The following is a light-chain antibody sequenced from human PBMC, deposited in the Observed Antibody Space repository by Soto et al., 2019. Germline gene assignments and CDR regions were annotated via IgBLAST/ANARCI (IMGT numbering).Light chain of an antibody. CDR2: GAS. V-gene: IGKV3-20*01. Sequence: EIVLTQSPGSLSLSPGERATLSCRASQSISSSYLAWYQQKPGQPPRLLIYGASSRATGIPDRFSGSGSGTEFTLTISRLEPEDFAVDYCQQYGGSPWTFGQGTKVEIK. J-gene: IGKJ1*01. CDR1: QSISSSY. CDR3: QQYGGSPWT.